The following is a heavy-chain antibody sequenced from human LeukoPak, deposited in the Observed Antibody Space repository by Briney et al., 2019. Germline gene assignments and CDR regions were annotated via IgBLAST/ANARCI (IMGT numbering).Heavy chain of an antibody. CDR1: GGSISSYY. D-gene: IGHD3-9*01. J-gene: IGHJ4*02. CDR3: ARGWYYDILTGYYNGFDY. V-gene: IGHV4-4*07. CDR2: IYTSGST. Sequence: PSETLSLTCTVSGGSISSYYWSWLRQPAGKGLEWVGRIYTSGSTNYNPSLKSRVTMSVDTSKNQFSLKLSSVTAADTAVYYCARGWYYDILTGYYNGFDYWGQGTLVTVSS.